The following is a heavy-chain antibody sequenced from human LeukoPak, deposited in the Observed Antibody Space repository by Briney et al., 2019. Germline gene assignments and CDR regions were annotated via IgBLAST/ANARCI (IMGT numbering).Heavy chain of an antibody. CDR2: IYYSGST. CDR1: GGSISSYY. V-gene: IGHV4-59*01. D-gene: IGHD3-22*01. Sequence: SETLSLTCTVSGGSISSYYWSWIRQPPGKGLEWIGYIYYSGSTNYNPSLKSRDTISVDTSKNQFSLKLSSVTAADTAVYYCASLYYYDSSEFKFSEDAFDIWGQGTMVTVSS. J-gene: IGHJ3*02. CDR3: ASLYYYDSSEFKFSEDAFDI.